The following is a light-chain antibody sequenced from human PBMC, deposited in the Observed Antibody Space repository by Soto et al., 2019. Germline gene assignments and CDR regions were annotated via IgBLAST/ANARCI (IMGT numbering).Light chain of an antibody. CDR2: RAS. Sequence: IVRTKYPDTLAVSPGETVTLSCRASQSLSDNLAWYQQKPGQAPRLLIFRASSRASGIPARFSGGGSGTEFTLTISRVQSEDFAAYDCKQDVNWLPWRFGPGTKADI. J-gene: IGKJ1*01. CDR1: QSLSDN. V-gene: IGKV3-15*01. CDR3: KQDVNWLPWR.